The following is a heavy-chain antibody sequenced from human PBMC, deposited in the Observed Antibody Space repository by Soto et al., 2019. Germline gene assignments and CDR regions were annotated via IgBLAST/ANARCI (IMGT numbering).Heavy chain of an antibody. J-gene: IGHJ4*02. D-gene: IGHD3-16*01. CDR3: ARGGGRIMITFGGNYFDY. V-gene: IGHV4-34*01. CDR1: GGSFSGYY. Sequence: QVQLQQWGAGLLKPSETLSLTCAVYGGSFSGYYWSWIRQPPGKGLEWIGEINHSGSTNYNPSLNSRVTVSVDTSKNQLFMRLRSVTAAVKAVYYCARGGGRIMITFGGNYFDYWGQGTLVTVSS. CDR2: INHSGST.